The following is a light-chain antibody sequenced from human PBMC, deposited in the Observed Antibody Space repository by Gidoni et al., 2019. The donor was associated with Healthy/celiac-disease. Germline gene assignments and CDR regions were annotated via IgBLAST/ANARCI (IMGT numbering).Light chain of an antibody. V-gene: IGKV1-39*01. Sequence: DIQMTPSPSSLSAAVGDRVTITCRASQSSSSYLNWYQQKPGKAPKLLIYAASSLQSGVPSRFSCSGAGTDFTLTISSLQPEDFATYYCQQSYSTPPTFGGGTKVEIK. CDR1: QSSSSY. J-gene: IGKJ4*01. CDR2: AAS. CDR3: QQSYSTPPT.